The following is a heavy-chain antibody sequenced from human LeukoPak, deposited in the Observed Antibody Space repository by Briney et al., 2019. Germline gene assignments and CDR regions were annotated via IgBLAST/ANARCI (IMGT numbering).Heavy chain of an antibody. J-gene: IGHJ1*01. CDR2: ISGNGGST. V-gene: IGHV3-23*01. CDR3: ANFIAASATGFQH. CDR1: EFTFSRYA. D-gene: IGHD6-6*01. Sequence: GGSLRLSCAASEFTFSRYAMSWVRQAPGKGLEWVSAISGNGGSTYYTDSVKGRFTLSRDNAKNTLYLQMSSLRAEDTAVYYCANFIAASATGFQHWGQGTLVTVSS.